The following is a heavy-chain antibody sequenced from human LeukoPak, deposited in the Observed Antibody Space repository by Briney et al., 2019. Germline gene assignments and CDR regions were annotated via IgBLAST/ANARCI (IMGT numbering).Heavy chain of an antibody. CDR1: GGSISSSSYY. CDR3: ARGIRSFDY. J-gene: IGHJ4*02. CDR2: IYYSGST. V-gene: IGHV4-39*01. Sequence: TPSETLSLTCTVSGGSISSSSYYWGWIRQPPGKGLEWIGSIYYSGSTYYNPSLKSRVTISVDTSKNQFSLKLSSVTAADTAVYYCARGIRSFDYWGQGTLVTVSS. D-gene: IGHD4-17*01.